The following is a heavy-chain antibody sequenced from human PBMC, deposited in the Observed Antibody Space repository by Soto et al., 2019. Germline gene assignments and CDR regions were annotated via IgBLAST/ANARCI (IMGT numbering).Heavy chain of an antibody. V-gene: IGHV4-34*01. CDR2: INHSGST. CDR3: GSIWVPAARNNYYYYMDV. J-gene: IGHJ6*03. CDR1: GGSFSGYY. Sequence: SETLSLTCAVYGGSFSGYYWSWIRQPPGKGLEWIGEINHSGSTNYNPSLKSRVTISVDTSKNQFSLKLSSVTAADTAVYYCGSIWVPAARNNYYYYMDVWGKGTTVTVSS. D-gene: IGHD2-2*01.